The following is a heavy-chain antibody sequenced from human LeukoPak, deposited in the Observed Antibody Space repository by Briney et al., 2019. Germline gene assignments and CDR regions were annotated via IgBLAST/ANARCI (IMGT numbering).Heavy chain of an antibody. Sequence: SETLTLTCTVSGGSISSYYWSWIRQPPGKGLEWIGYIYYSGSTNYNPSLKSRVTISVDTSKNQFSLKLSSVTAADTAVYYCARLQQLATNYYYGMDVWGQGTTVTVSS. CDR3: ARLQQLATNYYYGMDV. CDR2: IYYSGST. CDR1: GGSISSYY. D-gene: IGHD6-13*01. V-gene: IGHV4-59*01. J-gene: IGHJ6*02.